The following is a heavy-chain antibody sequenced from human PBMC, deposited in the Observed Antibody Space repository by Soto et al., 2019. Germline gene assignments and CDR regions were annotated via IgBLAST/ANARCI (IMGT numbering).Heavy chain of an antibody. CDR2: ISYDGSNK. CDR1: GFTFSSYA. CDR3: ARDRKQQLLYYGMDV. V-gene: IGHV3-30-3*01. J-gene: IGHJ6*02. Sequence: GGSLRLSCAASGFTFSSYAMHWVRQAPGKGLEWVAVISYDGSNKYYADSVKGRFTISRDNSKNTLYLQMNSLRAEDTAVYYCARDRKQQLLYYGMDVWGQGTTVTVSS. D-gene: IGHD6-13*01.